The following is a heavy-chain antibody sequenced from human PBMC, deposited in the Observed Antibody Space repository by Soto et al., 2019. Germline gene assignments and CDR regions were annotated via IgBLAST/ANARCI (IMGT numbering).Heavy chain of an antibody. CDR1: GFTFSSYS. J-gene: IGHJ4*02. CDR3: ARGNPAAGLPDY. V-gene: IGHV3-21*01. D-gene: IGHD6-13*01. CDR2: ISSSSSYI. Sequence: PGGSLRLSCAASGFTFSSYSRNWVRQAPGKGLEWVSSISSSSSYIYYADSVKGRFTISRDNAKNSLYLQMNSLRAEDTAVYYCARGNPAAGLPDYWGQGTLVTVYS.